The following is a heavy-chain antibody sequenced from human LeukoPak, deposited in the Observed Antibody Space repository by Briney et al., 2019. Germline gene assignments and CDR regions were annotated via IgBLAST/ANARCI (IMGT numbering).Heavy chain of an antibody. D-gene: IGHD2-2*03. Sequence: GGSLRLSCAASGFTFSSYSMNWVRQAPGKGLEWVSHITASGTAMFYADSVKGRFTIPRDNAKNSLYLQMNSLRDEDTAVYYCARDQESMDIVVVPTYGMDVWGQGTTVTVSS. CDR3: ARDQESMDIVVVPTYGMDV. CDR1: GFTFSSYS. V-gene: IGHV3-48*02. J-gene: IGHJ6*02. CDR2: ITASGTAM.